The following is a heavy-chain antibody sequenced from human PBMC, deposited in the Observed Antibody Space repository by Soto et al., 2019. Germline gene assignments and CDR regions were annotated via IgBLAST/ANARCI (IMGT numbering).Heavy chain of an antibody. CDR2: ISYDGSNK. V-gene: IGHV3-30*18. Sequence: GGSLRLSCAASGFTFSSYGMHWVRQAPGKGLEWVAVISYDGSNKYYADSVKGRFTISRDNSKNTLYLQMNSLRAEDTAVYYCAKALWGSYRPFDYWGQGTLVTVSS. CDR3: AKALWGSYRPFDY. J-gene: IGHJ4*02. D-gene: IGHD3-16*02. CDR1: GFTFSSYG.